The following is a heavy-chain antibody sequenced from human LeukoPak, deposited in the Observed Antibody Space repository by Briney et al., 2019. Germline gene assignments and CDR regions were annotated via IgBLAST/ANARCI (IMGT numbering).Heavy chain of an antibody. J-gene: IGHJ4*02. CDR1: GFTFSSYA. Sequence: GGSLRLSCAASGFTFSSYAMSWVRQAPGKGLEWVSAISGSGGSTYYADSVKGRFTISRDNSRNTLYLQMNSLRAGDTAVYYCAKGYCSSTSCRGWDDYGGNTDRYWGQGTLVTVSS. CDR2: ISGSGGST. CDR3: AKGYCSSTSCRGWDDYGGNTDRY. D-gene: IGHD2-2*01. V-gene: IGHV3-23*01.